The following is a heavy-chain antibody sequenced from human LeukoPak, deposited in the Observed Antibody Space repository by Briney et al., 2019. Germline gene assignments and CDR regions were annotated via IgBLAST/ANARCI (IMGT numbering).Heavy chain of an antibody. CDR3: ARGASYGSGSHYYFDY. CDR2: ISSSGNPI. CDR1: GFSFSSYS. V-gene: IGHV3-48*01. Sequence: GGSLRLSYAASGFSFSSYSMNWARQAPGKGLEWISYISSSGNPINYADSVEGRFTISRDNAKNSLYLQMNSLRAEDTAIYYCARGASYGSGSHYYFDYWGQGTLVTVSS. D-gene: IGHD3-10*01. J-gene: IGHJ4*02.